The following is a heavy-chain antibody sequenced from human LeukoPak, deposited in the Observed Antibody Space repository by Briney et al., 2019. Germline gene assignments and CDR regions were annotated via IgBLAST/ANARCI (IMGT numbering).Heavy chain of an antibody. J-gene: IGHJ4*02. D-gene: IGHD3-10*01. Sequence: SETLSLTCAVSGGSISSYYGSWIRQPAGKGLEWIGRIYSSGSTNYNPSLRSRVTMSVDTSKNQFSLNLNSVTAADTAVYYCTKYVSGHYFDYWGQGMLVTVSS. CDR1: GGSISSYY. CDR2: IYSSGST. CDR3: TKYVSGHYFDY. V-gene: IGHV4-59*10.